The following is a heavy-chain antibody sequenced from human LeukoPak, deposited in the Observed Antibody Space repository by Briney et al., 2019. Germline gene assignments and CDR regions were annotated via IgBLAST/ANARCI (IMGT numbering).Heavy chain of an antibody. V-gene: IGHV1-2*02. J-gene: IGHJ4*02. CDR1: GYTFTGYY. D-gene: IGHD3-22*01. CDR2: ISANSGGT. Sequence: SVKVSCKASGYTFTGYYMHWVRQAPGQGLEWMGWISANSGGTNYAQKFQGRVTMTRDTSISTSYMELSRLRSDDTAVYYCAREIYDSSGYYCVYFDYWGQGTLATXPS. CDR3: AREIYDSSGYYCVYFDY.